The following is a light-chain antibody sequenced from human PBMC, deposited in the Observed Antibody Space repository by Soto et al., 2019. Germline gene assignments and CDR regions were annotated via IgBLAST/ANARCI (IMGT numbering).Light chain of an antibody. CDR3: SSYTSSSTLLYV. V-gene: IGLV2-14*01. J-gene: IGLJ1*01. Sequence: QSALTQPASVSGSPGQSITISCTGTSSDVGGYNYVSWYQQHPGKAPKLMIYHVSNRPSGVSKRFSGSKSGNTASLSISGLQTEAEADYYCSSYTSSSTLLYVFGTGTKLTDL. CDR1: SSDVGGYNY. CDR2: HVS.